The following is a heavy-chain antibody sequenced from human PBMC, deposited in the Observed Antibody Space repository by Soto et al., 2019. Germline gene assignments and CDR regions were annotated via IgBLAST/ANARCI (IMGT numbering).Heavy chain of an antibody. V-gene: IGHV3-48*03. CDR2: ISRSGRTI. Sequence: PVVSRILSCAASGFPFGSYLTCWVHPPPRKGLDWVSYISRSGRTIYYAVSVKGRFTISRGNAKNSLYLQMNSLRAEYTAVYYGARAIWDTALVAVCYYGLEDWGQGTTVS. CDR3: ARAIWDTALVAVCYYGLED. J-gene: IGHJ6*02. D-gene: IGHD5-18*01. CDR1: GFPFGSYL.